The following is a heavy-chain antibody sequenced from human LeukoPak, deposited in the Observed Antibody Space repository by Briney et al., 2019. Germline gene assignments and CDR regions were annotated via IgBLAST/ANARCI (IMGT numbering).Heavy chain of an antibody. D-gene: IGHD3-10*01. V-gene: IGHV3-23*01. CDR3: ARELVSSGTGYLDL. CDR2: ITGSSTWT. CDR1: GFTFGNFG. Sequence: GGSLRLSCEASGFTFGNFGMTWVRQAPGKGLQWVSGITGSSTWTYYAASVKGRFTVSRDNSQNTLHLQMNSLRADDTAVYYCARELVSSGTGYLDLWGRGTLVTVSS. J-gene: IGHJ2*01.